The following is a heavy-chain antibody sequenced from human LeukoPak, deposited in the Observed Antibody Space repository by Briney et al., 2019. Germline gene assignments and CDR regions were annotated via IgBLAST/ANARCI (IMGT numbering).Heavy chain of an antibody. J-gene: IGHJ1*01. V-gene: IGHV3-7*03. D-gene: IGHD6-6*01. CDR2: IKEDGSEK. Sequence: GGSLRLSCAASGFTFSNYWMTWVRQAPGKGLEWVANIKEDGSEKYYVDSVKGRFTISRDNAKNSLYLQTNSLRAEDMALYYCAKARGSSSSPEYFQHWGQGTLVTVSS. CDR3: AKARGSSSSPEYFQH. CDR1: GFTFSNYW.